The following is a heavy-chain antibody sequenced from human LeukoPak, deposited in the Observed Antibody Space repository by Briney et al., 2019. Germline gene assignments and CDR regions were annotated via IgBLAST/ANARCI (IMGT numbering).Heavy chain of an antibody. CDR1: GFTFSSYA. Sequence: PGGSLRLSCAASGFTFSSYAMSWVRQAPGKGLEWVSAISGSGGSTYYADSVKGRFTISRDNSKNTLYLQMNSLRAEDTAVYYCASTSVFGVVNQPSDYWGQGTLVTVSS. V-gene: IGHV3-23*01. J-gene: IGHJ4*02. D-gene: IGHD3-3*02. CDR3: ASTSVFGVVNQPSDY. CDR2: ISGSGGST.